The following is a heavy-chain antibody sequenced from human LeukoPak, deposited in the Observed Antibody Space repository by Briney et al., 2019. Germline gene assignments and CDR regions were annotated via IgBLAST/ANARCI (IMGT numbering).Heavy chain of an antibody. CDR1: GYTFTSYA. J-gene: IGHJ4*02. V-gene: IGHV1-3*01. D-gene: IGHD3-22*01. Sequence: GASVTVSYKASGYTFTSYAMHWVRQAPRQRLEWMGWINAGNGNTKYSQKFQGRVTITRDTSASTAYMELSSLRSEDTAVYYCARMEDSSGYYFDYWGQGTLVTVSS. CDR2: INAGNGNT. CDR3: ARMEDSSGYYFDY.